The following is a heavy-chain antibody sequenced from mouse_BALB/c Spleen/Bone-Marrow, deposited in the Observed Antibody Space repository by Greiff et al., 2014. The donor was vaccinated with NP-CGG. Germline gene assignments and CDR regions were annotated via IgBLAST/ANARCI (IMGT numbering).Heavy chain of an antibody. CDR3: GRGSDYCAD. D-gene: IGHD2-4*01. J-gene: IGHJ3*01. CDR2: INSYNGDI. Sequence: VQLQQSGPEEVKPGASVKISCKASGYFFTAYYMNWVKESHGKSLEWIGRINSYNGDILYNQKFKDKATLTVDKSSSTAHMELLSLTSEDSAVEYCGRGSDYCADWGQGNLVTVSP. CDR1: GYFFTAYY. V-gene: IGHV1-37*01.